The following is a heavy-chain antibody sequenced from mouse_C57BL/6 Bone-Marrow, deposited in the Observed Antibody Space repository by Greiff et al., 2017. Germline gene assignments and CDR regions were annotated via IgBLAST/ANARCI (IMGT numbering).Heavy chain of an antibody. J-gene: IGHJ2*01. CDR3: AKSSRMYYYADYFDY. CDR1: GFNIKDYY. Sequence: EVQLQQSGAELVKPGASVKLSCTASGFNIKDYYMHWVKQRTEQGLEWIGRIDPEDGETKYAPKFQGTATITADTSSNTAYLQLSSLTAADTAVDYCAKSSRMYYYADYFDYWGQGTTLTVSS. V-gene: IGHV14-2*01. D-gene: IGHD1-1*01. CDR2: IDPEDGET.